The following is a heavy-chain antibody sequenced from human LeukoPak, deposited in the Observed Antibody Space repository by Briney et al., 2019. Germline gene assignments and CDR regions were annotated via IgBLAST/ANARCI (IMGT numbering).Heavy chain of an antibody. J-gene: IGHJ4*02. CDR3: ARGERYYDSLYYFDY. Sequence: ASVKVSCKASGYTFTSYYMHWVRQAPGQGLEWMGGIIPIFGTANYAQKFQGRVTITADKSTSTAYMELSSLRSEDTAVYYCARGERYYDSLYYFDYWGQGTLVTVSS. CDR2: IIPIFGTA. CDR1: GYTFTSYY. D-gene: IGHD3-22*01. V-gene: IGHV1-69*06.